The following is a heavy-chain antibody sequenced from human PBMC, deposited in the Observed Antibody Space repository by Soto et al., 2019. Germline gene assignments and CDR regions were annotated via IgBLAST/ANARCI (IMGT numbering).Heavy chain of an antibody. D-gene: IGHD6-13*01. CDR2: IIPIFGKA. Sequence: QVQLVQSGAEVKKPGSSVKVSCKASGGTFSSYAISWVRQAPGQGLEWMGGIIPIFGKANYAKKFQGRVTITADESTSTAYMELSSLRSEDTAVYYCAPSPGIAAADDWFDPWGQGTLVTVSS. V-gene: IGHV1-69*01. CDR3: APSPGIAAADDWFDP. CDR1: GGTFSSYA. J-gene: IGHJ5*02.